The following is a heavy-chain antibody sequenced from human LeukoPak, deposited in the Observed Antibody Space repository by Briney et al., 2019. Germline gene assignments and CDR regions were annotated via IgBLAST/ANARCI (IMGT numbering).Heavy chain of an antibody. V-gene: IGHV4-59*08. CDR1: GDSTSSYY. J-gene: IGHJ6*02. CDR2: IYYSAST. CDR3: ARGSWGGLNI. D-gene: IGHD1-26*01. Sequence: SETLSLTCTVSGDSTSSYYWTWIRQPPGKGLEWIGYIYYSASTNYNPSLKSRVTISADTSKNQFSLKLSSVTAADTAVYYCARGSWGGLNIWGQGTTVTVSS.